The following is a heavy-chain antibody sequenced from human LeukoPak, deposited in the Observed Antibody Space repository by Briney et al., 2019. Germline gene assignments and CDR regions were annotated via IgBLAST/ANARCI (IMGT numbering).Heavy chain of an antibody. J-gene: IGHJ4*02. CDR3: ARVESSSSSFDY. Sequence: SQTLSLTCAISGDSVSSNSVTWNWIRQSPSRGLEWLGRTYYRSTWYNDYAVSVRGRITINPDTSKNQFSLQLNSVTPEDTAVYYCARVESSSSSFDYWGQGTLVTVSS. V-gene: IGHV6-1*01. CDR2: TYYRSTWYN. CDR1: GDSVSSNSVT. D-gene: IGHD6-6*01.